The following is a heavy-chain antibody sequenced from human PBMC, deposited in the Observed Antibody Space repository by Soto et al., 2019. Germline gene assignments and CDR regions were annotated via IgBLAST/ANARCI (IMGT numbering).Heavy chain of an antibody. Sequence: EVQVVESGGDLVKAGGSLRLSCAVSGFTFSSYTMNWVRQAPGKGLEWVSSISSSTTYKNYADSVKGRFTISRDNARNSLYLQMNSRSDEDPAVYYGATDLAGTFWGQGTLVTVS. CDR2: ISSSTTYK. J-gene: IGHJ4*02. V-gene: IGHV3-21*06. D-gene: IGHD1-1*01. CDR3: ATDLAGTF. CDR1: GFTFSSYT.